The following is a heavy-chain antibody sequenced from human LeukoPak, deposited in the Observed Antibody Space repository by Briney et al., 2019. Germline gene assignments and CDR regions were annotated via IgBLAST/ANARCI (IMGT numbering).Heavy chain of an antibody. Sequence: PGGSLRLSCAASGFTFSSYSMNWVRQAPGKGLEWVSSISSSSSYMYYADSVKGRFTISRDNAKNSLYLQMNSLRAEDTAVYYCARDLYCSSTSCYDPHDYWGQGTLVTVSS. D-gene: IGHD2-2*01. J-gene: IGHJ4*02. CDR1: GFTFSSYS. V-gene: IGHV3-21*01. CDR3: ARDLYCSSTSCYDPHDY. CDR2: ISSSSSYM.